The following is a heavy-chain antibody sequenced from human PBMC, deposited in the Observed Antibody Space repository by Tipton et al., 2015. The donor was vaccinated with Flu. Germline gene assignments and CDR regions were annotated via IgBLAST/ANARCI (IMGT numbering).Heavy chain of an antibody. V-gene: IGHV3-7*03. J-gene: IGHJ4*02. D-gene: IGHD6-13*01. CDR2: INQDGSEK. Sequence: SLRLSCAASGFSFSTYWVNWVRQAPGKGLEWVANINQDGSEKYYVDSVKGRFTILRDNAKNSVYLQMNSLRAEDTAVYYCARAMAAAGSCWGQGTLVTVSS. CDR3: ARAMAAAGSC. CDR1: GFSFSTYW.